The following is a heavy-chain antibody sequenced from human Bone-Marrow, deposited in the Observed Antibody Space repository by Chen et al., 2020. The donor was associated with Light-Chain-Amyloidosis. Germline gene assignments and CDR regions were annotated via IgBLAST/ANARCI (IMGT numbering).Heavy chain of an antibody. CDR3: ARVMTVAVFGVVAASMDV. V-gene: IGHV1-2*02. Sequence: QVQLVQSGTEVKKPGASVKVSCKASGYTFTGYHIHWVRQAPGQGLEWMGWINPGRGGTNFAQKFQDRVPTTRDRSISTAYMEVSTLRGDDAAGYYWARVMTVAVFGVVAASMDVGGQETTVTVSS. D-gene: IGHD3-3*01. J-gene: IGHJ6*02. CDR2: INPGRGGT. CDR1: GYTFTGYH.